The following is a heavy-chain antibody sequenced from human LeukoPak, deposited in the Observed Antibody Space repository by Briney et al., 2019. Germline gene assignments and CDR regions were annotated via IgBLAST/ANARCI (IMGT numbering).Heavy chain of an antibody. J-gene: IGHJ6*03. CDR3: ARGVVPAAFYYMDV. CDR1: GGSISSYY. Sequence: PSETLSLTCTVSGGSISSYYWSWIRQPAGKGLEWIGRIYISGTTNYNPSLKSRVTISVDKSKNQFSLKLSSVTAADTAVYYCARGVVPAAFYYMDVWGKGTTVTVSS. CDR2: IYISGTT. D-gene: IGHD2-2*01. V-gene: IGHV4-4*07.